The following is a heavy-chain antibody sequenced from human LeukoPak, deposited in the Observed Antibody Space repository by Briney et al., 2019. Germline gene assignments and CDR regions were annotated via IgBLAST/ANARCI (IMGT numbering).Heavy chain of an antibody. CDR3: ARSGTAVAAPSFDY. CDR2: IYYSGST. D-gene: IGHD6-19*01. CDR1: GGSISSYY. V-gene: IGHV4-59*08. Sequence: SETLSLTCTVSGGSISSYYWSWIRQPPGKGLEWIGYIYYSGSTNYNPSLKSRVTISVDTSKNQFSLKLSSVTAADTAVHYCARSGTAVAAPSFDYWGQGTLVTVSS. J-gene: IGHJ4*02.